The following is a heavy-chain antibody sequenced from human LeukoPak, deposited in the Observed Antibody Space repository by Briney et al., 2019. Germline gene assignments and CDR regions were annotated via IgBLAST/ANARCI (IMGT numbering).Heavy chain of an antibody. D-gene: IGHD3-22*01. CDR3: ARGGYYYDSSGYFDY. CDR2: IYTSGST. CDR1: GGSISSYY. J-gene: IGHJ4*02. Sequence: PSETLSLTCTVSGGSISSYYWSWIRQPAGKGLEWIGRIYTSGSTNYNPSLKSRVTMSVDTSKNQFSLKLSSVTAADTAVYYRARGGYYYDSSGYFDYWGQGTLVTVSS. V-gene: IGHV4-4*07.